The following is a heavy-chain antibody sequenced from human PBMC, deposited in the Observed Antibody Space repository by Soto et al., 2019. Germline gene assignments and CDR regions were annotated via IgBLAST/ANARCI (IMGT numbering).Heavy chain of an antibody. V-gene: IGHV3-23*01. J-gene: IGHJ5*02. Sequence: EGQLLQSGGDLVQPGGSLRLSCAGSGLTLRSYAMTWIRQTPEKGLEWVSTISGRSAVPSYAGFVNGRFTVSRDNSKNTVYLQINSLRPDDTAIYYCAKGGPFTGGFDPWGQGTLVTVSA. D-gene: IGHD3-16*01. CDR3: AKGGPFTGGFDP. CDR2: ISGRSAVP. CDR1: GLTLRSYA.